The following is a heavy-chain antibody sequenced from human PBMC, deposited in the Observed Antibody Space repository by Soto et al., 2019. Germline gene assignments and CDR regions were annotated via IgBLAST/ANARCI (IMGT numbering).Heavy chain of an antibody. V-gene: IGHV4-59*01. J-gene: IGHJ3*02. CDR1: GGSISSYY. Sequence: QVQLQESGPGLVKPSETLSLTCTVSGGSISSYYWSWIRQPPGKGLEWIGYIYYSGSTNYNPSLKSRVTISVDTSKNQFSLKLSSVTAADTAVYYGARDRRRGLNDAFDIWGQGTMVTVSS. CDR3: ARDRRRGLNDAFDI. CDR2: IYYSGST. D-gene: IGHD5-12*01.